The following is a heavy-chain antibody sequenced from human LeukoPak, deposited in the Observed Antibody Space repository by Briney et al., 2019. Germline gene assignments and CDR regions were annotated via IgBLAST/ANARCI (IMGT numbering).Heavy chain of an antibody. V-gene: IGHV1-69*05. D-gene: IGHD2-21*01. CDR3: ARDSRDLEDNYYYMDV. Sequence: SVKVSCKASGGTFYSNVFTWVRQAPGQGLEWMGETNPITGSPNYAQKFQGRFSISTDESTSTSYMELRSLRSEDTAVYYCARDSRDLEDNYYYMDVWGKGTTVTVSS. CDR1: GGTFYSNV. CDR2: TNPITGSP. J-gene: IGHJ6*03.